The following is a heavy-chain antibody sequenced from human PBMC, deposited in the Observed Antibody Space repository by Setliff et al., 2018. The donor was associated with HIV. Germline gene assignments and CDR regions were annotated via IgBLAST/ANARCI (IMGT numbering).Heavy chain of an antibody. Sequence: SETLSLTCTVSGGSISSSSHYWGWVRQPPGKGLEWIGIIYNNGATYYNASVKSRVTISVGTSKKSFSLRLSSVTAADTAVYYCVRLPSPGPYGTHGSSTGAFDVWGQGAMVTVSS. V-gene: IGHV4-39*02. J-gene: IGHJ3*01. CDR2: IYNNGAT. D-gene: IGHD3-10*01. CDR1: GGSISSSSHY. CDR3: VRLPSPGPYGTHGSSTGAFDV.